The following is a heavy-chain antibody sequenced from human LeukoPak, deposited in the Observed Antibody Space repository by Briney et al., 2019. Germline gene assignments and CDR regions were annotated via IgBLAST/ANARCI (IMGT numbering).Heavy chain of an antibody. V-gene: IGHV4-59*08. CDR1: GGSISSYY. Sequence: PSETLSLTCTVSGGSISSYYWTWLRQPPGKGLEWIGYVYYSGSTNYNPSLKSRVTISVDASKNQFSLKLSSVTAADTAVYYCARLGIFGVVTDYWGQGTLVTVSS. D-gene: IGHD3-3*01. CDR3: ARLGIFGVVTDY. CDR2: VYYSGST. J-gene: IGHJ4*02.